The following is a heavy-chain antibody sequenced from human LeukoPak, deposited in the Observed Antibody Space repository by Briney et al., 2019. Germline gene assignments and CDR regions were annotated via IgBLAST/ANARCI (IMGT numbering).Heavy chain of an antibody. CDR1: GYTVSSEY. D-gene: IGHD1-14*01. V-gene: IGHV3-53*04. CDR2: IYNDGRT. Sequence: GGSLRLSCAASGYTVSSEYMTWVRQAPGKGPEWVSLIYNDGRTFYADSVKGRFTISRHSSQNTLVLQMNSLRPDDTAVYYCARVPLHPTISHFDSWGQGTLVTVSS. CDR3: ARVPLHPTISHFDS. J-gene: IGHJ4*02.